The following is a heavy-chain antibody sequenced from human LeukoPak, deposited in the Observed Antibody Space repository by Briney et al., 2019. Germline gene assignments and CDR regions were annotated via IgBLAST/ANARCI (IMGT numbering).Heavy chain of an antibody. J-gene: IGHJ4*02. D-gene: IGHD4-17*01. CDR3: ALSTTTVTTRTLDY. V-gene: IGHV4-34*01. CDR2: ISLSGTI. Sequence: SETLSPTRPFSGGAFRNFFWTGVPQPPGKGVGGVGEISLSGTIKYNPSLKSRVTISVDTSKNQFSLKLSTVTAADTAVYYCALSTTTVTTRTLDYWGQGALVIVSS. CDR1: GGAFRNFF.